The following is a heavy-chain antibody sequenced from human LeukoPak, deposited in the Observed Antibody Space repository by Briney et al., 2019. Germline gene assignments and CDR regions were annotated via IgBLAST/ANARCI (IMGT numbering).Heavy chain of an antibody. V-gene: IGHV4-59*08. Sequence: PSETLSLTCTVAGGSISSYYWSWIRQPPGKVLEWIGYIYYSGRTNSNPSLKRRVTISVDTSKNQFSLKLSSVTAADTAVYYCARHACGGDCYHDAFDIWGQGTMVTVSS. D-gene: IGHD2-21*02. J-gene: IGHJ3*02. CDR3: ARHACGGDCYHDAFDI. CDR2: IYYSGRT. CDR1: GGSISSYY.